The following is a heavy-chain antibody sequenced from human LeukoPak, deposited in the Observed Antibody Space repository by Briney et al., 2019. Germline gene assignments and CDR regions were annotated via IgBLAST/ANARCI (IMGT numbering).Heavy chain of an antibody. CDR1: GDSVSSNTAG. D-gene: IGHD2-2*01. J-gene: IGHJ5*02. CDR2: TYYRSKWYY. CDR3: ARGGLVGSPAGWFGP. V-gene: IGHV6-1*01. Sequence: SQTLSLTCAISGDSVSSNTAGWSWIRQSPSRGLEWLGRTYYRSKWYYDYSVSVNSRITINPDTSKNQFSLQLNSVTPEDTAVYYCARGGLVGSPAGWFGPWAQGILVTVSS.